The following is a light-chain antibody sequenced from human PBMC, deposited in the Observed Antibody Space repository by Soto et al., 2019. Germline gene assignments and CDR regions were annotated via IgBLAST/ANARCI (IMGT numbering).Light chain of an antibody. CDR2: DVS. J-gene: IGLJ3*02. CDR3: CSYADDYTWV. Sequence: QSALTQPRSVSGSPGQSVTISCTGTSSDVGGYNYVSWYQQHPGKAPKLMIYDVSKRPSGVPDRFFGSKSGNTASLTISGLQAEDEADYYCCSYADDYTWVFGGGTKLTVL. V-gene: IGLV2-11*01. CDR1: SSDVGGYNY.